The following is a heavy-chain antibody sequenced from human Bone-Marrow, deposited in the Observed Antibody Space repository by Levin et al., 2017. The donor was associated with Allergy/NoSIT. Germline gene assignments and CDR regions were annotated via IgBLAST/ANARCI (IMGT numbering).Heavy chain of an antibody. D-gene: IGHD4-17*01. J-gene: IGHJ6*02. CDR3: SRGDEYGDLAYYYYYGMDV. CDR2: ISYHGSNK. V-gene: IGHV3-30-3*01. CDR1: GFTFSSYT. Sequence: GGSLRLSCAASGFTFSSYTMHWVRQAPGKGLEWVAVISYHGSNKDYADSVKGRFTISRDNSKTTLYLQMNSLRAEDTAVYYCSRGDEYGDLAYYYYYGMDVWGRGTTVTVSS.